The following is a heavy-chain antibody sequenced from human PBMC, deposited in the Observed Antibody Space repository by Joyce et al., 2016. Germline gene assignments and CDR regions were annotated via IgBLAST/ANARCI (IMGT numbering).Heavy chain of an antibody. Sequence: QVQLQQSGPGLVKPSQTLSLTCAISGDSVSSNSAAWNWIRQSPSRGLEWLGRTYYRSKSYNEYAVSVKSRITINPDTPKNQFSLQLNSVTPEDAAVYYCARAGYYHTSGYYYPNFDYWGPGTLVTVSS. D-gene: IGHD3-22*01. CDR2: TYYRSKSYN. CDR1: GDSVSSNSAA. J-gene: IGHJ4*02. V-gene: IGHV6-1*01. CDR3: ARAGYYHTSGYYYPNFDY.